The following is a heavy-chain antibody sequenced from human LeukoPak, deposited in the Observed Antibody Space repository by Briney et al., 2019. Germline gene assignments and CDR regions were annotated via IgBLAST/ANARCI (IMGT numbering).Heavy chain of an antibody. Sequence: WASLKVSCRASGYTFTAYYMHWVRQAPGQGLEWMGWINPNSGDTKYAQKFQGRVTMTRDTSISTAYLELRSLIYGDTAVYYYARAEAIDYWGQGTLVTVSS. CDR1: GYTFTAYY. J-gene: IGHJ4*02. CDR2: INPNSGDT. V-gene: IGHV1-2*02. CDR3: ARAEAIDY.